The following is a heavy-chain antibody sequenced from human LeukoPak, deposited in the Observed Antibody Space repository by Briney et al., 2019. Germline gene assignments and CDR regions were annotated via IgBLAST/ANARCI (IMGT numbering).Heavy chain of an antibody. CDR2: IYSGGST. CDR1: GFTVSSNY. D-gene: IGHD3-10*01. V-gene: IGHV3-66*01. CDR3: ARSDSGTFDY. Sequence: PGGSLRLSCAASGFTVSSNYMSWVRQAPGKGLEWVSVIYSGGSTYYADSVKGRFTISRDNSKNTLYLQMNGLRAEDTAVYYCARSDSGTFDYWGQGTLVTVSS. J-gene: IGHJ4*02.